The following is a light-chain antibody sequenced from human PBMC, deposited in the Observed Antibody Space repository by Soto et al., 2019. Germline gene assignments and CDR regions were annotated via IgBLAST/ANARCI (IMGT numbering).Light chain of an antibody. J-gene: IGKJ4*01. Sequence: EIVMTQSPATLSVSPGERATLSCRASQSVSSNLAWYQQKPGQAPRLLIYGASTRATGIPARFSGSWSGTEFTLTISSLQSEDFAVYYCQQYNNWSPLTFGGGNKVEIK. V-gene: IGKV3-15*01. CDR3: QQYNNWSPLT. CDR1: QSVSSN. CDR2: GAS.